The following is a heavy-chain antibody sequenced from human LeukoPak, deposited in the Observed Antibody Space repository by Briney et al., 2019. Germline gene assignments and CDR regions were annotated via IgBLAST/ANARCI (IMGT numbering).Heavy chain of an antibody. CDR2: IIPIFGTA. CDR3: AREVVTPDNWFDP. Sequence: SVKVSCKAFGGSFSSEAISWVRQAPGQGLEWMGGIIPIFGTANYAQKFQGRVTITTDESTSTAYMELSSLRSEDTAVYYCAREVVTPDNWFDPWGQGTLVTVSS. D-gene: IGHD2-21*02. V-gene: IGHV1-69*05. J-gene: IGHJ5*02. CDR1: GGSFSSEA.